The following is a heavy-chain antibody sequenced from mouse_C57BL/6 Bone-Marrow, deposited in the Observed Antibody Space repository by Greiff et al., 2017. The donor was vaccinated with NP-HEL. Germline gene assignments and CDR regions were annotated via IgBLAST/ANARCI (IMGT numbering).Heavy chain of an antibody. CDR3: ARGGYYGLFFDY. CDR1: GFTFSSYA. Sequence: DVKLVASGGGLVKPGGSLKLSCAASGFTFSSYAMSWVRQTPERRLEWVATISDGGSYTYYPDNVKGRFTLSRDNAKNNLYLQMKHLKSEDTAMYYCARGGYYGLFFDYWGQGTTPTVSS. CDR2: ISDGGSYT. D-gene: IGHD1-1*01. J-gene: IGHJ2*01. V-gene: IGHV5-4*03.